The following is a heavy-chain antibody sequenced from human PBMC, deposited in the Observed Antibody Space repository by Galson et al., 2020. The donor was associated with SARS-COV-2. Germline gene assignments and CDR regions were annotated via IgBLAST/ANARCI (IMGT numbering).Heavy chain of an antibody. CDR2: VYHSGDT. J-gene: IGHJ4*02. CDR3: ARGVVGATLSYYFDY. D-gene: IGHD1-26*01. Sequence: SETLSLTCAVLYGDSITGGYYWGWIRQPPGKGLEWIGSVYHSGDTYYNPSLKSRVTISVDTSKNQFSLKLRSVTAADTAVYYCARGVVGATLSYYFDYWGQGTLVTVSS. CDR1: GDSITGGYY. V-gene: IGHV4-38-2*01.